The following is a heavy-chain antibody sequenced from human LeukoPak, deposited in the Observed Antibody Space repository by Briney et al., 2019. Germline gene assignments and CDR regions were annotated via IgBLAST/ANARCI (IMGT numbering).Heavy chain of an antibody. CDR2: ISGSGGST. Sequence: PGGSLRLSCAASGFTFSSYAMSWVRQAPGKGLEWVSAISGSGGSTYYADSVKGRFTISRDNSKNTLYLQMNSLRAEDTAVYYCAKCSLGYCSGGSCYDYWGQGTLVTVSS. CDR1: GFTFSSYA. V-gene: IGHV3-23*01. D-gene: IGHD2-15*01. CDR3: AKCSLGYCSGGSCYDY. J-gene: IGHJ4*02.